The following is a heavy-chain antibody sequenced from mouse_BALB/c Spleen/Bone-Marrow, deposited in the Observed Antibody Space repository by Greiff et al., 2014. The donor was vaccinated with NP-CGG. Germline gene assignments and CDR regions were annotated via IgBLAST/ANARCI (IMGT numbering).Heavy chain of an antibody. V-gene: IGHV5-9-1*01. D-gene: IGHD2-4*01. CDR3: ARHGITRLLDY. J-gene: IGHJ2*01. CDR2: ISSGGSYT. Sequence: DVMLVESGGGLVKPGGSLKLSCAASGFTFSSYAMSWVRQTPEKRLEWVATISSGGSYTYYPDSVKGRFTISRDNVKNTLYLQMSSLRSEDTAMYYCARHGITRLLDYWGQGTTLTVSS. CDR1: GFTFSSYA.